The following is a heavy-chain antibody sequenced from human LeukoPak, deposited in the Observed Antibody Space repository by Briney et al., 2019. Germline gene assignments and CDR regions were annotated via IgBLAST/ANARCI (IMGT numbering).Heavy chain of an antibody. CDR2: IYYSGST. CDR3: ARPVDKAESFDY. D-gene: IGHD5-12*01. Sequence: SETLSLTCAVSGYSISSSYYWGWIRQPPGKGLEWIGSIYYSGSTYYNPSLKSRVTISVDTSKNQFSLKLSSVTAADTAVYYCARPVDKAESFDYWGQGTLVTVSS. CDR1: GYSISSSYY. V-gene: IGHV4-38-2*01. J-gene: IGHJ4*02.